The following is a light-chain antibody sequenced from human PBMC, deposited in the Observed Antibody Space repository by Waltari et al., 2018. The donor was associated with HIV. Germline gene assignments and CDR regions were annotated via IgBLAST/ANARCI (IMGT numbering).Light chain of an antibody. J-gene: IGLJ1*01. CDR1: SSNIGHNH. CDR3: GAWDSSLSAVV. V-gene: IGLV1-51*01. CDR2: DNN. Sequence: QSVLTQPPSVSAAPGQKVTIPCSGTSSNIGHNHVSWYQQFPGTAPKLLSYDNNKRPSGIPDRFSASKSGTSATLGITGLQTGDEAEYYCGAWDSSLSAVVFGTGTKVTVL.